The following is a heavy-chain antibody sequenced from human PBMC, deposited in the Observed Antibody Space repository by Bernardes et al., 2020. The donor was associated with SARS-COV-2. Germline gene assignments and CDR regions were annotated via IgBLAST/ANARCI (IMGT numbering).Heavy chain of an antibody. J-gene: IGHJ6*02. CDR1: GFTVSSNY. Sequence: GGSLRLSCAASGFTVSSNYMSWVRQAPGKGLEWVSVIYSGGSTYYADSVKGRFTISRDNSKNTLYLQMNSLRAEDTAVYYCARDPQADRGYYYYGMDVWGQGTTVTVSS. D-gene: IGHD1-26*01. CDR3: ARDPQADRGYYYYGMDV. V-gene: IGHV3-53*01. CDR2: IYSGGST.